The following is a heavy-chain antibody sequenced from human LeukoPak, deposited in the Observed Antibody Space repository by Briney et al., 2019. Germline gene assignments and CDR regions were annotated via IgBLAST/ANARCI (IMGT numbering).Heavy chain of an antibody. CDR1: GGTFSSYA. CDR3: ARDYYGSGSYCP. Sequence: SVKVSCKASGGTFSSYAISWVRQAPGQGLEWMGGIIPIFGTANYAQKFQGRVTITADKSTSTAYMELSNLRSEDTAVYYCARDYYGSGSYCPWGQGTLVTVSS. J-gene: IGHJ5*02. D-gene: IGHD3-10*01. V-gene: IGHV1-69*06. CDR2: IIPIFGTA.